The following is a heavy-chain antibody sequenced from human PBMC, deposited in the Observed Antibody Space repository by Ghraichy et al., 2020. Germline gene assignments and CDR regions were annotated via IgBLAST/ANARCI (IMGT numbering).Heavy chain of an antibody. CDR1: GYTFTSYG. CDR2: ISAYNGNS. CDR3: ARMKASIAAAGPDY. V-gene: IGHV1-18*04. D-gene: IGHD6-13*01. J-gene: IGHJ4*02. Sequence: ASVKVSCKASGYTFTSYGISWVRQAPGQGLEWMGWISAYNGNSNYAQKLQGRVTMTTDTSTSTAYMELRSLRSDDTAVYYCARMKASIAAAGPDYWGQGTLVTVSS.